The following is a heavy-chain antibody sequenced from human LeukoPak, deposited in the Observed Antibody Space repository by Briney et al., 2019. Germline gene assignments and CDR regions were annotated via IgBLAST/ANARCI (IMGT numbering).Heavy chain of an antibody. CDR1: GGSISNYY. Sequence: SETLSLTCTVSGGSISNYYWSWIRQPPGKGLEWIGYIYYSGSTNYNPSLKSRVTISVDTSKNQFSLKLSSVTAADTAVYYCARHGTRYYYYGMDVWGQGTTVTVSS. J-gene: IGHJ6*02. D-gene: IGHD1-26*01. CDR3: ARHGTRYYYYGMDV. CDR2: IYYSGST. V-gene: IGHV4-59*08.